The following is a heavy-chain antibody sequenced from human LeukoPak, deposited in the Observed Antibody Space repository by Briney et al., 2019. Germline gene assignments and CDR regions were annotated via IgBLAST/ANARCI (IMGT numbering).Heavy chain of an antibody. CDR3: ARCIAAAAPHAFDI. V-gene: IGHV4-34*01. CDR2: INHSGST. D-gene: IGHD6-13*01. CDR1: GGSFSGYY. J-gene: IGHJ3*02. Sequence: PSETLSLTCAVYGGSFSGYYWSWIRQPPGKGLEWIGEINHSGSTNYNPSLRSRVTISVDTSKNQFFLKLSSVTAADTAVYYCARCIAAAAPHAFDIWGQGTMVTVSS.